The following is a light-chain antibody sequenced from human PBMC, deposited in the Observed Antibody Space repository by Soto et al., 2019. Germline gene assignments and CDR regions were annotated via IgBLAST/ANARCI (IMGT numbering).Light chain of an antibody. CDR2: GAS. CDR1: ESVYSN. CDR3: QQYNDWPLT. J-gene: IGKJ4*01. Sequence: EIVMTQSPATLSVSPGERVTLSCRASESVYSNLAWYQQKPGQAPRLLSQGASTRATDIPARISGSGSGTDFTLIISSLQSEDFAVYYCQQYNDWPLTFGGGTKVEFK. V-gene: IGKV3-15*01.